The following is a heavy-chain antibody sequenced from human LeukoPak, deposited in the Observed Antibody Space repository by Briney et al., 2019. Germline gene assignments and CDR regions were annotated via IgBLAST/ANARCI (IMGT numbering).Heavy chain of an antibody. CDR3: AKGLKPAMASRSNYFDY. V-gene: IGHV3-23*01. Sequence: GGSLRLSCAASGFGFSNYAMNWVRQAPGKGLEWVSTITGSGGSTHYADSVKGRFTISRDNSKNTLYLQMNSLRADDTAVYYCAKGLKPAMASRSNYFDYWGQGALVTVSS. CDR1: GFGFSNYA. CDR2: ITGSGGST. J-gene: IGHJ4*02. D-gene: IGHD2-8*01.